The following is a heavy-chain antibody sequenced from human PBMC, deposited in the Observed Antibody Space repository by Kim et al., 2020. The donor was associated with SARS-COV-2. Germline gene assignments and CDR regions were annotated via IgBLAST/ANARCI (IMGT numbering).Heavy chain of an antibody. J-gene: IGHJ4*02. V-gene: IGHV3-23*01. CDR2: GSGGST. D-gene: IGHD1-26*01. Sequence: GSGGSTYYADSVKGRFTISRDNSKNTLYLQMNSLRAEDTAVYYCAKRGAGGGQGTLVTVSS. CDR3: AKRGAG.